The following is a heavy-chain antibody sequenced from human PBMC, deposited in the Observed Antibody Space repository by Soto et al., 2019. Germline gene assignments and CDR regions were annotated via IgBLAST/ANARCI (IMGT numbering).Heavy chain of an antibody. V-gene: IGHV3-66*01. CDR2: IYSGGST. D-gene: IGHD3-10*01. CDR3: ARDFYYYGSGTMGGYFEY. Sequence: EVQLVESGGGLVQPGGSLRLSCAASGLTVSSNYMSWVRQAPGKGLEWVSVIYSGGSTYYADSVKGRFTISRDNSKNTLYLQMKSLSAEDPSVYYCARDFYYYGSGTMGGYFEYWGQGTLVTVSS. J-gene: IGHJ4*02. CDR1: GLTVSSNY.